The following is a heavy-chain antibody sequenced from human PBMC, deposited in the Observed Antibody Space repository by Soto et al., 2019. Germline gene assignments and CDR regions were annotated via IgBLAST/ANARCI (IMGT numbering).Heavy chain of an antibody. CDR1: GFTFSSYS. Sequence: PGGSLRLSCAASGFTFSSYSMNWVRQAPGKGLEWVSSISSSSSYIYYADSVKGRFTISRDNAKNSLYLQMNRLRAEDTAVYYCARDFDTYYAFWSGYYGAPHYYYYGMDVWGQGTTVTVSS. CDR3: ARDFDTYYAFWSGYYGAPHYYYYGMDV. V-gene: IGHV3-21*01. D-gene: IGHD3-3*01. J-gene: IGHJ6*02. CDR2: ISSSSSYI.